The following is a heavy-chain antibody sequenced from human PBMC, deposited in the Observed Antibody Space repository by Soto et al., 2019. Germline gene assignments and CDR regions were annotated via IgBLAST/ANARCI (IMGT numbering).Heavy chain of an antibody. CDR2: INAGNGNT. Sequence: QGQLVQSGAEVKKPGASVKVSCKASGYTFTSYAMHWVRQAPGQRLEWMGWINAGNGNTKYSQKFQGRVTITRDTSASTAYMELSSLRSEDTAVYYCAREACSSTSCYVYFDYWGQGTLVTVSS. V-gene: IGHV1-3*01. J-gene: IGHJ4*02. CDR3: AREACSSTSCYVYFDY. D-gene: IGHD2-2*01. CDR1: GYTFTSYA.